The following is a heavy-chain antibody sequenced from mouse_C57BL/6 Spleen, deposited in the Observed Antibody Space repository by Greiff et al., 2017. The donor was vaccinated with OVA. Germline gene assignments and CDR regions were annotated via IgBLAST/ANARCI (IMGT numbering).Heavy chain of an antibody. V-gene: IGHV1-69*01. CDR2: IDPSDSYT. D-gene: IGHD1-1*01. CDR3: ARGGYYGSFFDY. CDR1: GYTFTSYW. Sequence: QVHVKQPGAELVMPGASVKLSCKASGYTFTSYWMHWVKQRPGQGLEWIGEIDPSDSYTNYNQKFKGKSTLTVDKSSSTAYMQLSSLTSEDSAVYYCARGGYYGSFFDYWGQGTTLTVSS. J-gene: IGHJ2*01.